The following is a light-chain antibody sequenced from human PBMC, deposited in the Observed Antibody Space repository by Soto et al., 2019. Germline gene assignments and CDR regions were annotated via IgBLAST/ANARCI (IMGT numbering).Light chain of an antibody. CDR3: QQRSNRPRFFT. J-gene: IGKJ3*01. V-gene: IGKV3-11*01. CDR1: QSLGIY. CDR2: DAS. Sequence: EIVLTQSPATLSLSPGERATLSCRASQSLGIYLAWYQQKPGQAPRLLIYDASNRATGIPARFSGSGSGTDFTLTIDSLEPEDFAIYYCQQRSNRPRFFTFGPGTKVDIK.